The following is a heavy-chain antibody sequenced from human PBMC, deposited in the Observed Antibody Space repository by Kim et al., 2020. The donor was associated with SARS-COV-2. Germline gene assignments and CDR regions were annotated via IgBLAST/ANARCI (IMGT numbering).Heavy chain of an antibody. CDR2: ISYDGSNE. D-gene: IGHD2-15*01. V-gene: IGHV3-30*04. Sequence: GGSLRLSCAASGFTFSNYAMHWVRQAPGKGLDWVAVISYDGSNEYYADSVKGRFTISRDNSKNTLYLQMNSLRAEDTAVYYCARAYCSGGSCYYFFYYM. J-gene: IGHJ6*03. CDR3: ARAYCSGGSCYYFFYYM. CDR1: GFTFSNYA.